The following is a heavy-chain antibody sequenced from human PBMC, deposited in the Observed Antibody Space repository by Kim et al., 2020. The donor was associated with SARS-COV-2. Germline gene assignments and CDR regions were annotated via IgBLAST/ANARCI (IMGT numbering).Heavy chain of an antibody. Sequence: GGSLRLSCLASGITFKNYGMHWVRQAPGKGLEWVAIIWYDGSNKYYADSVKGRFTISKDNSKNTRYLQINSLRAEDTAVYYCATSSPNIIPADWGQGTLVIVSS. CDR1: GITFKNYG. J-gene: IGHJ4*02. CDR3: ATSSPNIIPAD. CDR2: IWYDGSNK. V-gene: IGHV3-33*01. D-gene: IGHD6-13*01.